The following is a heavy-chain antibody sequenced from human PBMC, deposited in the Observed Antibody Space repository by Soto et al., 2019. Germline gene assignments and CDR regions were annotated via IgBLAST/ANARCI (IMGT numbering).Heavy chain of an antibody. J-gene: IGHJ6*01. CDR2: ISAYNGNT. V-gene: IGHV1-18*04. Sequence: ASVKVSCKASGYTFTSYGISWVRQAPGQGLEWMGWISAYNGNTNYAQKLQGRVTMTTDTSTSTAYMELRSLRSDDTAVYYCARDHYYDCRCYYYGYNYGLQVWGQGTTVTVSS. CDR3: ARDHYYDCRCYYYGYNYGLQV. CDR1: GYTFTSYG. D-gene: IGHD3-22*01.